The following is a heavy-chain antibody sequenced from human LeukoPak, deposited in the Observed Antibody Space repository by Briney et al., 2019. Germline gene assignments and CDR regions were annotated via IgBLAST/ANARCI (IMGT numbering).Heavy chain of an antibody. V-gene: IGHV3-30*04. CDR3: AKDLILLWFGESITGPVDFDI. J-gene: IGHJ3*02. CDR1: GFIFSNYA. CDR2: ISDDGSNK. D-gene: IGHD3-10*01. Sequence: GGSLRLSCAASGFIFSNYAMHWVRQAPGKGLEWVAIISDDGSNKYYADSVKGRFIISRDSSQNTLYLQMNSLRAEDTAVYYCAKDLILLWFGESITGPVDFDIWGQGTMVTVSS.